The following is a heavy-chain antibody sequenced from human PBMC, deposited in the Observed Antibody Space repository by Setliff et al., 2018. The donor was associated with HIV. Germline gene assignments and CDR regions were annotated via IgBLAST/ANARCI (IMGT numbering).Heavy chain of an antibody. CDR1: GGSISSYY. CDR2: IYYSGSS. J-gene: IGHJ3*02. D-gene: IGHD4-17*01. CDR3: CRSMTTVLEDAFDI. V-gene: IGHV4-59*08. Sequence: SETLSLTCTVSGGSISSYYWSWIRQPPGKGLEWIGYIYYSGSSNYNPSLKSRVSISADMSKNHFSLNLSSVTAADTAVYYCCRSMTTVLEDAFDIWGQGAMVTVSS.